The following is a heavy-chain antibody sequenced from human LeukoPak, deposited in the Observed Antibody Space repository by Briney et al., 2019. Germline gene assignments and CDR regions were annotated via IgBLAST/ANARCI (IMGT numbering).Heavy chain of an antibody. V-gene: IGHV3-33*08. CDR2: IWYDGSNK. D-gene: IGHD2-2*01. CDR1: GFTFSSHA. CDR3: ARGYCSSTSCVWFDP. Sequence: GGSLRLSCAASGFTFSSHAMSWVRQAPGKGLEWVAVIWYDGSNKYYADSVKGRFTISRDNSKNTLYLQMNSLRAEDTAVYYCARGYCSSTSCVWFDPWGQGTLVTVSS. J-gene: IGHJ5*02.